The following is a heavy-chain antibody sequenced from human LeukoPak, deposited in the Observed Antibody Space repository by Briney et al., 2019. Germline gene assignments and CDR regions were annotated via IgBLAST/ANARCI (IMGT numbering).Heavy chain of an antibody. Sequence: TGGSLRLSCAASGFTFNDYYMSWIRQAPGKGLEWIGYIYYSGSTNYNPSLKSRVTISVDTSKNQFSLKLSSVTAADTAVYYCARGIRGSYYGFPWSQGTLVTVSS. CDR3: ARGIRGSYYGFP. V-gene: IGHV4-59*01. CDR1: GFTFNDYY. CDR2: IYYSGST. D-gene: IGHD1-26*01. J-gene: IGHJ5*02.